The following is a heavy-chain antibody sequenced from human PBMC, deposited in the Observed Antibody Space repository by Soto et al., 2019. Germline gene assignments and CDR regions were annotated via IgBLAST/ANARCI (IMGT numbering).Heavy chain of an antibody. CDR1: GYNFAGYW. J-gene: IGHJ4*02. CDR2: IYPSDSDT. D-gene: IGHD1-1*01. Sequence: VESLKISCKGSGYNFAGYWIAWVRQMPGKGLELMGIIYPSDSDTRYRPSFQGQVTISADKSISSAYLQWSSLRASETAMYYCARLGVSTRTFDYWGQGIPVTVFS. V-gene: IGHV5-51*01. CDR3: ARLGVSTRTFDY.